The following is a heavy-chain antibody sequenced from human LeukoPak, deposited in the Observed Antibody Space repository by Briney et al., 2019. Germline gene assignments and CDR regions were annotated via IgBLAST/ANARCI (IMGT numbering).Heavy chain of an antibody. CDR3: ACLSGSYYKGEDY. J-gene: IGHJ4*02. CDR2: IYYRGST. D-gene: IGHD3-10*01. V-gene: IGHV4-59*01. CDR1: GGSIRSYY. Sequence: SEPLSLTCTVSGGSIRSYYWSWIRQPPGQGLEWIGYIYYRGSTNYNPSLKSRVTISVDTSKNQFSLKLSSVTAADTAVYYCACLSGSYYKGEDYWGQGTLVTVSS.